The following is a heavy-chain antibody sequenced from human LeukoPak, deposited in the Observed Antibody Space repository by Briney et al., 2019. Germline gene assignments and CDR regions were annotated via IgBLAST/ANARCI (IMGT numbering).Heavy chain of an antibody. CDR1: GFTVSSNY. D-gene: IGHD6-19*01. CDR3: AIVSSGWYLGAFDI. V-gene: IGHV3-53*01. J-gene: IGHJ3*02. Sequence: PGGSLRLSCAASGFTVSSNYMSWVRQAPGKGLEWVSVIYSGGSTYYADSVKGRFTISRDNSKNTLYLQVNSLRAEDTAVYYCAIVSSGWYLGAFDIWGQGTMVTVSS. CDR2: IYSGGST.